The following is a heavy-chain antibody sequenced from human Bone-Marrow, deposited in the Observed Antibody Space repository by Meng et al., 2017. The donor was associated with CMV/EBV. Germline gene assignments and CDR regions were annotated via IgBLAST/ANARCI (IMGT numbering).Heavy chain of an antibody. V-gene: IGHV3-30*04. CDR3: ARDPSRSGSYGEYFQH. D-gene: IGHD1-26*01. CDR2: ISYDGSNK. CDR1: GFTFSSYA. J-gene: IGHJ1*01. Sequence: GESLKISCAASGFTFSSYAMHWVRQAPGKGLEWVAVISYDGSNKYYADSVKGRFTISRDNSKNTLYLQMNSLRAEDTAVYYCARDPSRSGSYGEYFQHWGQGTLVTVSP.